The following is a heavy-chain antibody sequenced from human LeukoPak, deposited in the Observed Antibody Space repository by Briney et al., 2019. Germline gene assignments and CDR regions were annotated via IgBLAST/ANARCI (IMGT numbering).Heavy chain of an antibody. CDR1: GGSIGSGTYY. CDR2: VYHGGNT. Sequence: SETLSLTCTVSGGSIGSGTYYWGWIRQPPGKGLEFIGSVYHGGNTYYKASLKSRVTISLDTSKNQFSLRLSSVTAADTAVYYCARSYSGSFLYWGQGSLVTVSS. V-gene: IGHV4-39*07. D-gene: IGHD1-26*01. J-gene: IGHJ4*02. CDR3: ARSYSGSFLY.